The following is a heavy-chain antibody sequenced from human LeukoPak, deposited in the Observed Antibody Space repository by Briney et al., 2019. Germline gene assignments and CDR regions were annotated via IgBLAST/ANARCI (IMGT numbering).Heavy chain of an antibody. V-gene: IGHV1-69*04. Sequence: ASVKVSCKASGGIFSSYAISWVRQAPGQGLEWMGRIIPILGIANYAQKFQGRVTITADKSTSTAYMDLSSLRSEDTAVCYCARDLPPYYFDYWGQGTLVTASS. CDR2: IIPILGIA. J-gene: IGHJ4*02. CDR1: GGIFSSYA. CDR3: ARDLPPYYFDY.